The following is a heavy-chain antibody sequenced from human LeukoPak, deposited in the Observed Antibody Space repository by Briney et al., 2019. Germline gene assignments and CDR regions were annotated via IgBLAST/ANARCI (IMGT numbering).Heavy chain of an antibody. Sequence: SETLSLTCTVSGGSISSYYWSWIRQPPGKGLEWIGYIYYSGSTNYNPSLKSRVTISVDTSKNQFSLKLSSVTAADTAVYYCARMPIAAARTYFDYWGQGTLVTVSS. CDR1: GGSISSYY. D-gene: IGHD6-13*01. J-gene: IGHJ4*02. CDR2: IYYSGST. CDR3: ARMPIAAARTYFDY. V-gene: IGHV4-59*01.